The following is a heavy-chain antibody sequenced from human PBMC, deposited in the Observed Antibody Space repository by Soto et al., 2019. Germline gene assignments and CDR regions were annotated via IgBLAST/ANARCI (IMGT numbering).Heavy chain of an antibody. CDR3: ARRYDFWSGYSRDY. Sequence: SETLSLTCAVYGGSFSGYYWSWIRQPPGKGLEWIGEINHSGSTNYNPSLKSRVTISVDTSKNQFSLKLSSVTAADTAVYYCARRYDFWSGYSRDYWGQGTLVTVSS. D-gene: IGHD3-3*01. CDR2: INHSGST. V-gene: IGHV4-34*01. J-gene: IGHJ4*02. CDR1: GGSFSGYY.